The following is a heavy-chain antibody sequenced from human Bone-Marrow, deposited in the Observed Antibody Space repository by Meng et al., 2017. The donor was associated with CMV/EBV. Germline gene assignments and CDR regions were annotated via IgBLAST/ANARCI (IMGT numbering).Heavy chain of an antibody. CDR3: ARHNGWTTNYFDY. CDR2: IYPGDSDT. CDR1: GYSFTSYW. Sequence: GSLRLSCKGSGYSFTSYWIGWVRQMPGKGLEWMGIIYPGDSDTRYSPSFRGQVAISADKSINTAYLQLRSLKASDTAMYYCARHNGWTTNYFDYWGQGTLVTVSS. D-gene: IGHD4-17*01. V-gene: IGHV5-51*01. J-gene: IGHJ4*02.